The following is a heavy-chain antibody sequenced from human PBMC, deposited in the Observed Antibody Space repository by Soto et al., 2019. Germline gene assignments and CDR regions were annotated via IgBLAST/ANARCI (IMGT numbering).Heavy chain of an antibody. D-gene: IGHD3-22*01. J-gene: IGHJ3*02. CDR2: IYSSGST. CDR3: VRDYDYDTSRNDAFDI. Sequence: SETLSLTCTVSCGSISSGDYYWSWIRHHPGKGLEWIGYIYSSGSTYYNPSLRSRVTISADTSKNQFSLRLSSVTAADTAVYYCVRDYDYDTSRNDAFDIWGQGTMVTVSS. CDR1: CGSISSGDYY. V-gene: IGHV4-31*03.